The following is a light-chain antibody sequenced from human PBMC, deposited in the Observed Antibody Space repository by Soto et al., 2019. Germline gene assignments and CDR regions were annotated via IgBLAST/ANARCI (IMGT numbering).Light chain of an antibody. J-gene: IGKJ5*01. V-gene: IGKV1-6*01. CDR1: EGIRND. CDR2: AAS. Sequence: AIQVTQSPSSLSASVGDRVTITCRGSEGIRNDLGWYHLKPGKAPKLLINAASSLQSGVPSRFSGSGSGTDFTLTISSLQPEDFATYYCLQDYNYPITFGQGTRLEI. CDR3: LQDYNYPIT.